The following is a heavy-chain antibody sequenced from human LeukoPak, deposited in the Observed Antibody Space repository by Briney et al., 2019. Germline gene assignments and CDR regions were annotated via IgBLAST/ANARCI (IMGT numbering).Heavy chain of an antibody. J-gene: IGHJ5*02. CDR1: GYTFASYY. CDR3: ATSRYYDSSGYDNWFDP. Sequence: ASVKVSCKASGYTFASYYMHWVRQAPGQGLEWMGIINPSGGSTTYAQKFQGRVTMTTDTSTSTVYMELSSLRSEDTAVYYCATSRYYDSSGYDNWFDPWGQGTLVTVSS. D-gene: IGHD3-22*01. CDR2: INPSGGST. V-gene: IGHV1-46*01.